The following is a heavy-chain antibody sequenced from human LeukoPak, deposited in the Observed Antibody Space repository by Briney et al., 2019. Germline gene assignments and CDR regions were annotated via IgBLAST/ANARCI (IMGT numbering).Heavy chain of an antibody. V-gene: IGHV3-23*01. CDR3: LKDCQRY. J-gene: IGHJ4*02. D-gene: IGHD6-25*01. Sequence: GGSLRLSCAASGFTFSSYAMSWVRQPPGKGLEWVSAISGSGGSTYYADSVKGRFTVSRDNSKNTLYLKINSLRAQDTAVYYWLKDCQRYWGQGNLVTVSS. CDR1: GFTFSSYA. CDR2: ISGSGGST.